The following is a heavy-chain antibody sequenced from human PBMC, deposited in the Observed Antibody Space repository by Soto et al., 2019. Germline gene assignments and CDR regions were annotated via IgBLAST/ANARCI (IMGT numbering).Heavy chain of an antibody. J-gene: IGHJ4*02. CDR2: IKGGSDI. Sequence: EVQLVESGGGLVQRGGSLRLSCAASGFTFSDFSMNWVRQAPGKGLEWVSYIKGGSDISYADSVKGGFTISRDNAKNSLYLEMNSLRDEDTAIYYCAIDRDYAYVDWGQGTLVTVSS. D-gene: IGHD3-16*01. CDR3: AIDRDYAYVD. CDR1: GFTFSDFS. V-gene: IGHV3-48*02.